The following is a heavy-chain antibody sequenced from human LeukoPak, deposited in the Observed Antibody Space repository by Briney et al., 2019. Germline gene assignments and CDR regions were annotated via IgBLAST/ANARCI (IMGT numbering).Heavy chain of an antibody. Sequence: PGGSLRLSCAASGFTFSIYAMSCVRHARGKGLECVSAISGSGGSTYYADSVKSRFTISRDNSKNTLYLQMNSLRAEETAVYYCAKDRLATRTFDYWGQGTLVTVSS. CDR3: AKDRLATRTFDY. CDR1: GFTFSIYA. J-gene: IGHJ4*02. D-gene: IGHD5-24*01. CDR2: ISGSGGST. V-gene: IGHV3-23*01.